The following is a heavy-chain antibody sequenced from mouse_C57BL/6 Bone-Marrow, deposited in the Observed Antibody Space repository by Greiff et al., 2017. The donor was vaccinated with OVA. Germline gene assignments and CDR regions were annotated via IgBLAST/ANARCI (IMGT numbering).Heavy chain of an antibody. CDR1: GYTFTSYW. Sequence: QVQLKQPGAELVKPGASVKLSCKASGYTFTSYWMHWVKQRPGRGLEWIGRIDPNSGGTKYNEKFKSKATLTVDKPSSTAYMQLSSLTSEDSAFYYGARGGYGNYVFAYWGQGTLVTVSA. J-gene: IGHJ3*01. CDR3: ARGGYGNYVFAY. CDR2: IDPNSGGT. V-gene: IGHV1-72*01. D-gene: IGHD2-1*01.